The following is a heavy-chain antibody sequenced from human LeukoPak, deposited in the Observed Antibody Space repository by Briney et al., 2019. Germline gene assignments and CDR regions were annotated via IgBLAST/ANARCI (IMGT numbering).Heavy chain of an antibody. CDR1: GYSISSGYY. V-gene: IGHV4-38-2*02. J-gene: IGHJ6*02. CDR3: ARVLDSSGYYGMDV. Sequence: SETLSLTCTVSGYSISSGYYWGWIRQPPGKGLEWIGSIYHSGSTYYNPSLKSRVTISVDTSKNQFSLKLSSVTAADTAVYYCARVLDSSGYYGMDVWGQGTTVTVSS. CDR2: IYHSGST. D-gene: IGHD6-25*01.